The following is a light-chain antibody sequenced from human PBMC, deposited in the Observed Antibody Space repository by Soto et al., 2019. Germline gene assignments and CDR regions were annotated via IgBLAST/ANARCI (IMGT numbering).Light chain of an antibody. CDR1: QGISSA. Sequence: AIQLTQSPSSLSASVGDRVTITCRASQGISSALAWYQQKPGKAPKLLIYDASSLESGVPSRFIGSGSGTDFTLAISSLQPEDFATYYCQQFNSYPRLTFGPGTKVDIK. CDR2: DAS. J-gene: IGKJ3*01. V-gene: IGKV1-13*02. CDR3: QQFNSYPRLT.